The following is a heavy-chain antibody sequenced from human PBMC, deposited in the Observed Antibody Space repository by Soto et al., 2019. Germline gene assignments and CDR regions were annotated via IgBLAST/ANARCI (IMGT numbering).Heavy chain of an antibody. CDR1: GFKIDDYA. J-gene: IGHJ3*01. CDR2: ISWKSGSM. CDR3: AKDIYDILTGYSRGDGLDL. V-gene: IGHV3-9*01. Sequence: EVQLVESGGDLVQPGRSLRLACTASGFKIDDYAMHWVRQAPGKGLEWVSGISWKSGSMNYADSVKGRFTISRDNAKNTLYLQMNSLRSEDTALYYCAKDIYDILTGYSRGDGLDLWGHGTMVTVSS. D-gene: IGHD3-9*01.